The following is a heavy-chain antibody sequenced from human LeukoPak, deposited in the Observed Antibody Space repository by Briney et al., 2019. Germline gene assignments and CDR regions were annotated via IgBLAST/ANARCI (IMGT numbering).Heavy chain of an antibody. V-gene: IGHV1-8*03. D-gene: IGHD2-2*01. J-gene: IGHJ4*02. Sequence: ASVKVSCKASGYTFTSYDINWVRQAPGRGLERVGWMNPKRGNTGYAQKFQGRVTITRNTSISTAYMELSSLRSEDTAVYYRARVRCSSTSCYFYDYWGQGTRVTVSS. CDR2: MNPKRGNT. CDR3: ARVRCSSTSCYFYDY. CDR1: GYTFTSYD.